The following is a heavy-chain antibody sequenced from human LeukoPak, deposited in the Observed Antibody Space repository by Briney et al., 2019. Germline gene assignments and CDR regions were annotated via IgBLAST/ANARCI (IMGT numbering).Heavy chain of an antibody. CDR1: GFTFSSYS. D-gene: IGHD5-18*01. CDR2: ISWNSGSI. J-gene: IGHJ4*02. Sequence: GGSLRLSCAASGFTFSSYSMNWVRQAPGKGLEWVSGISWNSGSIGYADSVKGRFTISRDNAKNSLYLQMNSLRAEDTALYYCAKDIRGYSYGFDFDYWGQGTLVTVSS. V-gene: IGHV3-9*01. CDR3: AKDIRGYSYGFDFDY.